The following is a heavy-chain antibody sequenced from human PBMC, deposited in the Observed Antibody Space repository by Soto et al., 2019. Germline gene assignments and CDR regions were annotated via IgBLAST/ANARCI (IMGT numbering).Heavy chain of an antibody. D-gene: IGHD6-13*01. J-gene: IGHJ6*02. CDR2: ISSSGTYI. CDR3: ARGGADGTDPPGMPV. CDR1: GFTFSSYS. Sequence: EVQLVESGGGLVKPGGSLRLSCAASGFTFSSYSMNWVRQAPGMGLEWVSFISSSGTYIFYADSVKGRFTISRDNAKNSVSLQSKSRRVGYAGGYYCARGGADGTDPPGMPVWGQGTTVTVS. V-gene: IGHV3-21*01.